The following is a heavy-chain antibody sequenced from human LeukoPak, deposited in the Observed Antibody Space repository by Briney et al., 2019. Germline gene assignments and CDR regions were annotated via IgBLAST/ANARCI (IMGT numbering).Heavy chain of an antibody. V-gene: IGHV4-31*03. CDR1: GGSINSGGHY. CDR3: ARELPDTGRGGYYMDV. J-gene: IGHJ6*03. CDR2: IHYSGST. Sequence: SETLSLTCSVSGGSINSGGHYWSWIRQHPGKGLEWIGYIHYSGSTYYNPSLRGRVTISLHASRTQFSLRLSSVTAADTAVYYCARELPDTGRGGYYMDVWGKGTTVTVSS. D-gene: IGHD3-10*01.